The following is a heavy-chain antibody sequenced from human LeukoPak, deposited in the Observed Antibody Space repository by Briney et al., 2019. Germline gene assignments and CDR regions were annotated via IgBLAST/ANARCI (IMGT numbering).Heavy chain of an antibody. J-gene: IGHJ6*03. CDR2: IIPIFGTA. Sequence: ASVKVSCKASGGTFSSYAISWVRQAPGQGLEWMGGIIPIFGTANYAQKFQGRVTITADESTSTAYMELSSLRSEDTAVYYCASSRGSSSHYYYYMDVWGKGTTVTVSS. CDR1: GGTFSSYA. CDR3: ASSRGSSSHYYYYMDV. D-gene: IGHD3-10*01. V-gene: IGHV1-69*01.